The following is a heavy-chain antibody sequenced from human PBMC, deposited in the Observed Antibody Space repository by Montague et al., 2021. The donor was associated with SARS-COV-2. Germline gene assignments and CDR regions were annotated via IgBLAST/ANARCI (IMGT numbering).Heavy chain of an antibody. J-gene: IGHJ6*02. Sequence: SLRLSCAASGFIFSSYEMNWVRQAPGKGLEWISYINSSGGGGTKHYTDPVKGRFTISRDNAKNSLYLQMNSLRVEDTAIYYCARDRDWDDWCGMDVWGQGTTVTVSS. D-gene: IGHD2-21*01. CDR1: GFIFSSYE. V-gene: IGHV3-48*03. CDR3: ARDRDWDDWCGMDV. CDR2: INSSGGGGTK.